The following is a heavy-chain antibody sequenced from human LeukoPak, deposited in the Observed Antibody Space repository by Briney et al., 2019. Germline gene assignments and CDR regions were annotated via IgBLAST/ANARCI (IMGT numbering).Heavy chain of an antibody. CDR2: ISGSGGST. CDR3: AKSHCSGGSCDQGNYFDY. V-gene: IGHV3-23*01. Sequence: PGGSPRLSCAVSEFSFSSYAMSWVRQAPGKGLEWVSAISGSGGSTYYADSVKGRFSISRDKSKNTLYLQMNSLRVEDTAVYYCAKSHCSGGSCDQGNYFDYWGQGTLVTVSS. D-gene: IGHD2-15*01. CDR1: EFSFSSYA. J-gene: IGHJ4*02.